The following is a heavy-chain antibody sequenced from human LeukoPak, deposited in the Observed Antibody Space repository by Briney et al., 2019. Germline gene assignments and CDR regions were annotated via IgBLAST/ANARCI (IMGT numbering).Heavy chain of an antibody. Sequence: PSETLSLTYTVSGGSISSGSYYWSWIRQPAGKGLEWIGRIYTSGSTNYNPSLKSRVTISVDTSKNQFSLKLSSVTAADTAVYYCARESPEDIVVVPAVPDYYYYMDVWGKGTTVTISS. D-gene: IGHD2-2*01. J-gene: IGHJ6*03. CDR3: ARESPEDIVVVPAVPDYYYYMDV. CDR2: IYTSGST. V-gene: IGHV4-61*02. CDR1: GGSISSGSYY.